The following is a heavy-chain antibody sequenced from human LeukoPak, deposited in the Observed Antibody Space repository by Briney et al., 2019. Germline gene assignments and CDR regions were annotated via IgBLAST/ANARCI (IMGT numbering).Heavy chain of an antibody. Sequence: LETLSLSCTVSGGSISSYYWRWIRQPPGKGLEWIGYIYYSGSTNYNPSLKSRVTISVDTSKNQFSLKLSSVTAADTAVYYCARVVGGYVGYIFDYWGQGTLVTVSS. V-gene: IGHV4-59*01. J-gene: IGHJ4*02. CDR1: GGSISSYY. CDR2: IYYSGST. D-gene: IGHD5-18*01. CDR3: ARVVGGYVGYIFDY.